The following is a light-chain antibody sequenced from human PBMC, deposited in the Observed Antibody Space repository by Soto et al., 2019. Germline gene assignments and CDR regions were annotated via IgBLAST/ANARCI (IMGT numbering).Light chain of an antibody. J-gene: IGKJ4*01. CDR3: QQYNSYDLPT. CDR1: QKINNW. V-gene: IGKV1-5*03. CDR2: KVI. Sequence: DIQLTQSPSTLSASVGDRVTITCRASQKINNWLAWYQQKPGTPPKILTLKVINFDSAVPSRFSGSGSETEFTLTISSLQPDDCATSYCQQYNSYDLPTYAGGTRVDI.